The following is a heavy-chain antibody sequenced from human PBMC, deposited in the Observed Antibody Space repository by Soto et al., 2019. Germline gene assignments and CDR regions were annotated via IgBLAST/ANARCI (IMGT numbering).Heavy chain of an antibody. CDR1: VLTFSDYS. CDR3: ARQAARNYIDS. D-gene: IGHD6-6*01. CDR2: IDSRGRTL. V-gene: IGHV3-11*01. Sequence: GGALRLSWAASVLTFSDYSMSWIRQAPGKGLEWLAFIDSRGRTLSYADSVKGRFTISRDNAKNSLYLQMHSLRADDTAVYYCARQAARNYIDSWGQGDVVTVSS. J-gene: IGHJ4*02.